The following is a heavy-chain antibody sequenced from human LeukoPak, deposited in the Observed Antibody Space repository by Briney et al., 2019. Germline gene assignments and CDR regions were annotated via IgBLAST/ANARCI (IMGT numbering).Heavy chain of an antibody. CDR2: INPNSGGT. D-gene: IGHD2-2*01. V-gene: IGHV1-2*02. J-gene: IGHJ6*03. CDR1: GYTFTGYY. CDR3: ARDLYDIVVVPAANHYYYMDV. Sequence: RVASVKVSCKASGYTFTGYYMHWVRQAPGQGLEWMGWINPNSGGTNYAQKFQGRVTMTRDTSISTAYMELSRLRSDDTAVYYCARDLYDIVVVPAANHYYYMDVWAKGPRSPSP.